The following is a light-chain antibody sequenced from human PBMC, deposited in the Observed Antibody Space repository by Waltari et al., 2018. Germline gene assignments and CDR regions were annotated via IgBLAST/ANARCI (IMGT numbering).Light chain of an antibody. V-gene: IGKV6D-21*02. J-gene: IGKJ4*01. CDR3: HQSRSFPVT. Sequence: EIVLTQSPDFLSVTPQQKVTITCRASQRVGSTLHWYQQKAHQSPNLLNKYASHSMPGVPSRFSGSGSGTDFTLTISSLEVEDAAAYYCHQSRSFPVTLGGGTGVEI. CDR2: YAS. CDR1: QRVGST.